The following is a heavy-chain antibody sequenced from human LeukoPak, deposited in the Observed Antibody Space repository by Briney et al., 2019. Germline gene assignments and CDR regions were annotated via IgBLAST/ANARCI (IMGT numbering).Heavy chain of an antibody. CDR3: ARAAAAGGSAFDI. CDR2: ITPIFGTA. V-gene: IGHV1-69*13. CDR1: GGTFSSYA. J-gene: IGHJ3*02. Sequence: SVKVSCKASGGTFSSYAISWVRQAPGQGLEWMGGITPIFGTANYAQKFQGRVTITADESTSTAYMELSSLRSEDTAVYYCARAAAAGGSAFDIWGQGTMVTVSS. D-gene: IGHD6-13*01.